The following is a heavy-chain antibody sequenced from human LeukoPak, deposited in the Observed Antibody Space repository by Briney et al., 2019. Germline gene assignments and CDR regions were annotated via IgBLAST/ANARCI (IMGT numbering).Heavy chain of an antibody. CDR2: ISSSSSYI. J-gene: IGHJ5*02. V-gene: IGHV3-21*01. CDR1: GFTFSSYS. D-gene: IGHD1-26*01. Sequence: GGSLRLSCAASGFTFSSYSMNWVRQAPGKGLEWVSSISSSSSYIYYADSVKGRFTISRDNAKNSLYLQMNSLRAEDTAVYYCASEVAATVGPWFDPWGQGTLVTVSS. CDR3: ASEVAATVGPWFDP.